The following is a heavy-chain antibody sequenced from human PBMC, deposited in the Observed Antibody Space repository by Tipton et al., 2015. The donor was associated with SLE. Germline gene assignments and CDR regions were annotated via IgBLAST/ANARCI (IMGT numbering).Heavy chain of an antibody. J-gene: IGHJ5*02. Sequence: TLSLTCAVYGGSFSGYFWNWIRLPPGKGLEWIGQINDRGSTNYNPSLKSRVTISVDTSKNQLSLKLSSVTAVDTAVYYCVRKPDGRNWFDPWGQGTLVIVSS. CDR1: GGSFSGYF. CDR3: VRKPDGRNWFDP. CDR2: INDRGST. V-gene: IGHV4-34*01. D-gene: IGHD1-14*01.